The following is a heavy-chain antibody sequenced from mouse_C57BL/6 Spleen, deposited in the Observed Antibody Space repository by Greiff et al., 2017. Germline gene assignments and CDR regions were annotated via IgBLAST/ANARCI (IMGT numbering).Heavy chain of an antibody. Sequence: VQLQQPGAELVKPGASVKLSCKASGYTFTSYWMQWVKQRPGQGLEWIGEIDPSDSYTNYNQKFKGKATLTVDTSSSTAYMQLSSLTSEDSAVYYCARPSIHYGNYHYFDYWGQGTTLTVSS. J-gene: IGHJ2*01. D-gene: IGHD2-1*01. V-gene: IGHV1-50*01. CDR2: IDPSDSYT. CDR1: GYTFTSYW. CDR3: ARPSIHYGNYHYFDY.